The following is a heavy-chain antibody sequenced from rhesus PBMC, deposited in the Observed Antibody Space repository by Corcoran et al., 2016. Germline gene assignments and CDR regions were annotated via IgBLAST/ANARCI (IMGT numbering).Heavy chain of an antibody. CDR1: GGSISSSY. V-gene: IGHV4-169*02. J-gene: IGHJ4*01. CDR3: ARDQGAGDD. Sequence: QLQLQESGPGLVKPSETLSVTCAVSGGSISSSYWSWIRQAPGKGLEWIGYIYGSGSSTNYNPSLKIRVTLSVDTSKNQLSLKLSSVTTADTAVYYCARDQGAGDDWSQGVLVTVSS. CDR2: IYGSGSST.